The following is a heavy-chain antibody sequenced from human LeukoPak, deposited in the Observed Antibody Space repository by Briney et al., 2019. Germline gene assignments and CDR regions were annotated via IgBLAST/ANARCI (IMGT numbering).Heavy chain of an antibody. CDR1: GYNFTSYD. CDR3: ARVYSGEYYYYYYMDV. CDR2: ISAYNGHT. Sequence: ASVKVSCKASGYNFTSYDISWVRQAPGQGLEWMGWISAYNGHTNYALKLQGRVTMTADTSTSTAYMELRSLRSDDTAVYYCARVYSGEYYYYYYMDVWGKGTTVTVSS. D-gene: IGHD2-15*01. V-gene: IGHV1-18*01. J-gene: IGHJ6*03.